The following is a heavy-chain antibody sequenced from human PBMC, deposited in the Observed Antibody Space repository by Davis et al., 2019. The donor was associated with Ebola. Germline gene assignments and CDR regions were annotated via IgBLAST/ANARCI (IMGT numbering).Heavy chain of an antibody. Sequence: AASVKVSCKASGYTFTNYYMHWVRQAPGQGLEWMGWISGYENNFNYAPRFQGRITLTKDRATGTAYLDLRSLRSDDTAVYFCARTSIVGTTTTASDIWGQGTLVTVSS. D-gene: IGHD1-26*01. CDR2: ISGYENNF. CDR3: ARTSIVGTTTTASDI. J-gene: IGHJ3*02. CDR1: GYTFTNYY. V-gene: IGHV1-18*04.